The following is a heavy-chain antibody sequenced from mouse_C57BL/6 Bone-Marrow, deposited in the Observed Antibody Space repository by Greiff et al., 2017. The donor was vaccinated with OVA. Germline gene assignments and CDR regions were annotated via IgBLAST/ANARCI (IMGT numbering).Heavy chain of an antibody. Sequence: EVQLVESGPGLVKPSQSLSLTCSVTGYSITSGYYWNWIRQFPGNKLEWMGYISYDGSNNYNPSLKNRISITRDTSKNQFFLKLNPVTTEDTATYYCARGWGFAYWGQGTLVTVSA. V-gene: IGHV3-6*01. J-gene: IGHJ3*01. D-gene: IGHD1-1*02. CDR2: ISYDGSN. CDR1: GYSITSGYY. CDR3: ARGWGFAY.